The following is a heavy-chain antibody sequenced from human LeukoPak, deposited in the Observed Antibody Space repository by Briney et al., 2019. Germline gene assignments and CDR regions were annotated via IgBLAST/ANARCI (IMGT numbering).Heavy chain of an antibody. CDR1: GFTFSSYW. Sequence: GGSLRLTCAAFGFTFSSYWMHWVRQAPGKGLVWVSRINSDGSSTSYADSVKGRFTISRDNAKNTLYLQMNSLRAEDTAVYYCARGSTVVTSDAFDIWGQGTMVTVSS. CDR2: INSDGSST. D-gene: IGHD4-23*01. V-gene: IGHV3-74*01. CDR3: ARGSTVVTSDAFDI. J-gene: IGHJ3*02.